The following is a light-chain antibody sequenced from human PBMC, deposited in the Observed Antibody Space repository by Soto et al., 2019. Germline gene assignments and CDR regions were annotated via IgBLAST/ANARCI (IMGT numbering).Light chain of an antibody. Sequence: QSALTQPASVSGSPGQSITISCTGTSSDVGAYNLVSWYQHLPDKAPKLIISEVTNRPSGVPDRFSGSESGTSASLAITGLQAEDEADYYCQSYDSSLRVVFGGGTKLTVL. CDR3: QSYDSSLRVV. CDR2: EVT. CDR1: SSDVGAYNL. V-gene: IGLV2-14*01. J-gene: IGLJ3*02.